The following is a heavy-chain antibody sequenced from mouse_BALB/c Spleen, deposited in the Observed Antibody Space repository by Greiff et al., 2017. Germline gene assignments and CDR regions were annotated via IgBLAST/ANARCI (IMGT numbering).Heavy chain of an antibody. J-gene: IGHJ2*01. CDR2: IDPSDSET. CDR1: GYSFTSYW. V-gene: IGHV1S126*01. D-gene: IGHD2-4*01. CDR3: ASYEYDGLDY. Sequence: VQLQQSGPQLVRPGASVKISCKASGYSFTSYWMHWVKQRPGQGLEWIGMIDPSDSETRLNQKFKDKATLTVDKSSSTAYMQLSSPTSEDSAVYNCASYEYDGLDYWGQGTTLTVSS.